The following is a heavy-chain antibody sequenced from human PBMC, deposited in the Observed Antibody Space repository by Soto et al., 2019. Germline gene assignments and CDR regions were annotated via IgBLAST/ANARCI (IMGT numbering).Heavy chain of an antibody. CDR1: GFTFSSHA. V-gene: IGHV3-30-3*01. J-gene: IGHJ5*02. CDR2: ILYDGSSK. CDR3: ARVFITLIALNWLDP. Sequence: QVQLVESGGGVVQPGRSLRLSCAASGFTFSSHAMHWVRQAPGKGLEWVALILYDGSSKYYADSVRGRFTISRDNSKNTLYLQMNSLRVEDTAIYYCARVFITLIALNWLDPWGQGTLVSVSS. D-gene: IGHD3-22*01.